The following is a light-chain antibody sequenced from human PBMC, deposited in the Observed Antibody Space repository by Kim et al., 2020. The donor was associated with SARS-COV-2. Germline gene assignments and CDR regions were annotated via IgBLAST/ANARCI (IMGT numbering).Light chain of an antibody. CDR3: QQYGSSPLLT. CDR2: GAS. CDR1: QSVSSSY. J-gene: IGKJ4*01. Sequence: SPGERATLSCRASQSVSSSYLSWYQQKPGQAPRLLIYGASTRAAGIPDRFSGSESGTDFTLTISRLEPEDFAVYYCQQYGSSPLLTFGGGTKVEI. V-gene: IGKV3-20*01.